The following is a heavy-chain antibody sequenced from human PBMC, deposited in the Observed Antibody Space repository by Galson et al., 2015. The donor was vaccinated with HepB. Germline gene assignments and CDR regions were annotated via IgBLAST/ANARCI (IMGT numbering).Heavy chain of an antibody. D-gene: IGHD3-22*01. CDR3: AKVRGVYYYDSSGPSSTDY. Sequence: SLRLSCAASGFTFSSYGMHWVRQAPGKGLEWVAVISYDGSNKYYADSVKGRFTISRDNSKNTLYLQMNSLRAEDTAVYYCAKVRGVYYYDSSGPSSTDYWGQGTLVTVSS. CDR1: GFTFSSYG. V-gene: IGHV3-30*18. J-gene: IGHJ4*02. CDR2: ISYDGSNK.